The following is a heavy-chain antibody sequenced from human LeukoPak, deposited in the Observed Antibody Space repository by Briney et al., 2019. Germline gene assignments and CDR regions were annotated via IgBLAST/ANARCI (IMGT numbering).Heavy chain of an antibody. Sequence: GGSLRLSCAASGFTFSSYSMNWVRQAPGKGLEWVANIKQDGSEKYYVDSVKGRFTISRDNAKNSLYLQMNSLRAEDTAVYCARAGGTYYGIAFDIWGQGTMVTVSS. D-gene: IGHD1-26*01. V-gene: IGHV3-7*01. CDR3: ARAGGTYYGIAFDI. CDR1: GFTFSSYS. J-gene: IGHJ3*02. CDR2: IKQDGSEK.